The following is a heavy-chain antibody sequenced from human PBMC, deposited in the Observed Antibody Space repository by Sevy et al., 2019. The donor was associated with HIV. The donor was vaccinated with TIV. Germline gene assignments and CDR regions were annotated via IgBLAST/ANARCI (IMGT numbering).Heavy chain of an antibody. V-gene: IGHV4-59*08. D-gene: IGHD5-18*01. Sequence: SETLSLTCTVSGGSISSYYWSWIRQPPGKGLEWIGYIYYSGSTNYNPSLKSRVTISADTSKNQFSLKLSSVTAADTAMYYCARHGTGFRYGHYYDMDVWGQGTTVTVSS. CDR3: ARHGTGFRYGHYYDMDV. CDR1: GGSISSYY. J-gene: IGHJ6*02. CDR2: IYYSGST.